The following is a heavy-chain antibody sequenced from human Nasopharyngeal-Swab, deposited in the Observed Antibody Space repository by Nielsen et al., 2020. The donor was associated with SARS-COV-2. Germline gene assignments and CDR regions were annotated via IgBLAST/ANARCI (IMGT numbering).Heavy chain of an antibody. CDR2: ISAYNGNT. D-gene: IGHD5-12*01. CDR3: ARDAEWLRFLAGGYMDV. V-gene: IGHV1-18*04. CDR1: GYTFTSYG. Sequence: ASVKVSCTASGYTFTSYGISWVRQAPGQGLEWMGWISAYNGNTNYAQKLQGRVTMTTDTSTSTAYMELRSLRSDDTAVYYCARDAEWLRFLAGGYMDVWGKGTTVTVSS. J-gene: IGHJ6*03.